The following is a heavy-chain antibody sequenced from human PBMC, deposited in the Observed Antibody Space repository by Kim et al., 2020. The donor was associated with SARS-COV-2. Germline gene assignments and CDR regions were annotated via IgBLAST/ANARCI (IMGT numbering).Heavy chain of an antibody. Sequence: SETLSLTCAVYGGSFSGYYWSWIRQPPGKGLEWIGEINHSGSTNYNPSLKSRVTISVDTSKNQFSLKLSSVTAADTAVYYCANKKAGLAAAGRVFYYYFDYWGQGTLVTVSS. V-gene: IGHV4-34*01. CDR3: ANKKAGLAAAGRVFYYYFDY. D-gene: IGHD6-13*01. CDR2: INHSGST. CDR1: GGSFSGYY. J-gene: IGHJ4*02.